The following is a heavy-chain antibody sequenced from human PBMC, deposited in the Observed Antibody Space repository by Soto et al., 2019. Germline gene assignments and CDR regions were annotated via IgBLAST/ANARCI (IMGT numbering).Heavy chain of an antibody. V-gene: IGHV1-58*01. Sequence: GASVKVSFKASGFTFTSSAVQWVRQARGQRLEWIGWIVVGSGNTNYAQKFQERVTITRDMSTSTAYMELSSLRSEDTAVYYCAALSTTIGYYGMDVWGQGTTVTVSS. CDR2: IVVGSGNT. D-gene: IGHD4-17*01. CDR3: AALSTTIGYYGMDV. CDR1: GFTFTSSA. J-gene: IGHJ6*02.